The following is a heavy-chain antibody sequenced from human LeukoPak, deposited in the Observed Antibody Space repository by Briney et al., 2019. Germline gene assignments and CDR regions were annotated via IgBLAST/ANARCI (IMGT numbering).Heavy chain of an antibody. CDR2: ISAYNGNT. V-gene: IGHV1-18*01. D-gene: IGHD6-19*01. CDR1: GGTFSSYA. CDR3: ARDLKMGYSSGRYSWGTGSSNDY. J-gene: IGHJ4*02. Sequence: ASVKVSCKASGGTFSSYAISWVRQAPGQGLEWMGWISAYNGNTNYAQKFQGRITMTTDTSTSTAYMELRSLRSDDTDVYYCARDLKMGYSSGRYSWGTGSSNDYWGQGTLVTVSS.